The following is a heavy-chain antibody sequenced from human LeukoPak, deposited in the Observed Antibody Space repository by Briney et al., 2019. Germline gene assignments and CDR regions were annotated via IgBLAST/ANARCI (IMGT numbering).Heavy chain of an antibody. CDR2: IYYSGST. D-gene: IGHD3-3*01. CDR3: ARAHYDFWSGYYTHSQSFDY. Sequence: SETLSLTCTVSGGSISSYYWSWIRQPPGKGLEWIGYIYYSGSTNYNPSLKSRVTISVDTSKNQFSLKLSSVTAADTAVYYCARAHYDFWSGYYTHSQSFDYWGQGTLVTVSS. J-gene: IGHJ4*02. V-gene: IGHV4-59*01. CDR1: GGSISSYY.